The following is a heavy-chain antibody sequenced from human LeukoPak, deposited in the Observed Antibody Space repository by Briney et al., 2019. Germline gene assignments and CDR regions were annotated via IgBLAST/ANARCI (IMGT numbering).Heavy chain of an antibody. V-gene: IGHV3-74*01. CDR1: GFTFSLHR. D-gene: IGHD3-22*01. CDR2: IETHATRA. CDR3: AKGAPEAYYYDSSGYSDLDY. J-gene: IGHJ4*02. Sequence: GGSLRLSCAASGFTFSLHRMHWVGQVPGKGLVWISWIETHATRAGYVDSVRGRFTVSRDNAKSTVYLEMNSLRVEDTAVYYCAKGAPEAYYYDSSGYSDLDYWGQGTLVTVSS.